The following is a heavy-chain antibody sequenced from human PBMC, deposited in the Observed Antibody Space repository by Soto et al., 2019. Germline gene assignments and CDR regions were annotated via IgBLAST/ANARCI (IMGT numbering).Heavy chain of an antibody. Sequence: EVQLVESGGGLVKPGGSLRLSCAASGFTFSNAWMSWVRQAPGKGLEWVGRIKSKTDGGTTDYAAPVKGRFTISRDDSKNTLYLQMNSLKAEDTAVYYCTTDLGYSSLGFADLYDYWGQGTLVTVSS. D-gene: IGHD6-19*01. V-gene: IGHV3-15*01. J-gene: IGHJ4*02. CDR3: TTDLGYSSLGFADLYDY. CDR1: GFTFSNAW. CDR2: IKSKTDGGTT.